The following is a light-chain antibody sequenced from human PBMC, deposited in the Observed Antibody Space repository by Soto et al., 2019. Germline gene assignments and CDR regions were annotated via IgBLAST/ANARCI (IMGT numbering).Light chain of an antibody. J-gene: IGKJ1*01. CDR1: QSISSW. Sequence: DIQMTQSPSTLSASVGGRVTITCRASQSISSWLAWYQQKPGKAPNLLIYMASTLESGVPSRFSGSGSGTEFTHTITSLQPDDFATSYCQQYNVYSPTFGQGTKVDI. CDR2: MAS. CDR3: QQYNVYSPT. V-gene: IGKV1-5*03.